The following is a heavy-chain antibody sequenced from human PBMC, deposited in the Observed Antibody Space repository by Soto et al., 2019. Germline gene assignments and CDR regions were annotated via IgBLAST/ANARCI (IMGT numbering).Heavy chain of an antibody. CDR3: AREVYFDWLLRPASYYYGMHV. Sequence: ASVKVSCKASGYTFTSYYMHWVRQAPGQGLEWMGIINPSGGSTSYAQKFQGRVTMTRDTSTSTVYMELSSLRSEDTAVYYCAREVYFDWLLRPASYYYGMHVWGQGTTVTSP. J-gene: IGHJ6*02. CDR1: GYTFTSYY. D-gene: IGHD3-9*01. V-gene: IGHV1-46*03. CDR2: INPSGGST.